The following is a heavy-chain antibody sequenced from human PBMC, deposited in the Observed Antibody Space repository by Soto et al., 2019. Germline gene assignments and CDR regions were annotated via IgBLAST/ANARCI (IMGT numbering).Heavy chain of an antibody. D-gene: IGHD6-19*01. V-gene: IGHV3-33*01. CDR2: IWYDGSNK. J-gene: IGHJ4*02. CDR3: ARSMWNGWVAPDY. CDR1: GFTFSSYG. Sequence: GGSLRLSCAASGFTFSSYGMHWVRQAPGKGLEWVAVIWYDGSNKYYADSVKGRFTISRDNSKNTLYLQMNSLRAEDTAVYYCARSMWNGWVAPDYWGQGTLVTVSS.